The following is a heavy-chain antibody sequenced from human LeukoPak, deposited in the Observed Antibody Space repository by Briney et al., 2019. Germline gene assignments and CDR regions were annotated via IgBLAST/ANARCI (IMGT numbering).Heavy chain of an antibody. CDR1: GYNFRSYG. CDR2: ITASNGNT. Sequence: ASVKVSCKASGYNFRSYGIGWVRQAPRQGLEWMGWITASNGNTNYAQKVQGRATMTTDTSTSTAYMELRSLRSDDTAVYFCARDLARGYSYGYNAFDIWGQGTMVTVSS. V-gene: IGHV1-18*01. CDR3: ARDLARGYSYGYNAFDI. D-gene: IGHD5-18*01. J-gene: IGHJ3*02.